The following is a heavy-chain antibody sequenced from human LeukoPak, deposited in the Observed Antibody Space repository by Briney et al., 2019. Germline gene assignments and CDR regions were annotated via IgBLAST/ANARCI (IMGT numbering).Heavy chain of an antibody. Sequence: PGGSLRLSCAASGFTFSSYGMHWVRQAPGKGLEWVAVISYDGSNKYYADSVKGRFTISRDNSKNALYLQMNSLRAEDTAVYYCARDLGPSKFDYWGQGTLVTVSS. V-gene: IGHV3-30*03. J-gene: IGHJ4*02. CDR3: ARDLGPSKFDY. CDR1: GFTFSSYG. CDR2: ISYDGSNK. D-gene: IGHD2-2*01.